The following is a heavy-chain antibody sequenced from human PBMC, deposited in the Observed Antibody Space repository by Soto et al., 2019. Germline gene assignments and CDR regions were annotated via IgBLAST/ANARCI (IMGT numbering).Heavy chain of an antibody. CDR2: ISGGGETT. CDR1: GFTFSSYA. V-gene: IGHV3-23*01. CDR3: AFNSGSGLYGMDV. Sequence: GGSLRLSCAASGFTFSSYAMWWVRQAPGKGLECVSAISGGGETTYYADSVKGRFTISRDNSKNTLYLQMNSLRAEDTAVYYCAFNSGSGLYGMDVWGQGTXVTVSS. J-gene: IGHJ6*02. D-gene: IGHD3-10*01.